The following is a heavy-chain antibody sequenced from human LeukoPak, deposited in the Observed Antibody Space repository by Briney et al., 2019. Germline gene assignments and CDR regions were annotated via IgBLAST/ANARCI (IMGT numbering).Heavy chain of an antibody. CDR2: ITKTSTSM. V-gene: IGHV3-48*02. CDR3: ARGYDSGYYPPHLDY. J-gene: IGHJ4*02. Sequence: GGSLRLSCVASGFIFINFRMDWVRQAPGKGLEWISYITKTSTSMYYADSVKGRFTISRDNGKNSLFLQMNSLRDADTAVYYCARGYDSGYYPPHLDYWGQGTLVTVSS. CDR1: GFIFINFR. D-gene: IGHD3-22*01.